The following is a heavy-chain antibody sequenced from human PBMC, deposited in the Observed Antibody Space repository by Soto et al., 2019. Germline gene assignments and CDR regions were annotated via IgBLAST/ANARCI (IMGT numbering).Heavy chain of an antibody. V-gene: IGHV4-59*08. CDR3: ARTSGTTGVWFDP. J-gene: IGHJ5*02. D-gene: IGHD1-7*01. CDR2: IYYSGST. CDR1: GGSISSYY. Sequence: SETLSLTCTVSGGSISSYYWSWIRQPPGKGLEWIGYIYYSGSTNYNPSLKSRVTISVDTSKNQFSPKLSSVTAADTAVYYCARTSGTTGVWFDPWGQGTLVTVSS.